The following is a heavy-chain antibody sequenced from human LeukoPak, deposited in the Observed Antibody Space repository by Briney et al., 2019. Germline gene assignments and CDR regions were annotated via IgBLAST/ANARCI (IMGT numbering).Heavy chain of an antibody. Sequence: GGSLRLSCAASGLSFSGYGLTWVRQAPGKGLEWISYINSASSLTQYADSVRGRFTISRDDAKNSLFLQMSSLRDDDTAVYYCVRGRGSYLGFGEYWGQGALVTVSS. CDR1: GLSFSGYG. CDR2: INSASSLT. D-gene: IGHD1-26*01. J-gene: IGHJ4*02. CDR3: VRGRGSYLGFGEY. V-gene: IGHV3-48*02.